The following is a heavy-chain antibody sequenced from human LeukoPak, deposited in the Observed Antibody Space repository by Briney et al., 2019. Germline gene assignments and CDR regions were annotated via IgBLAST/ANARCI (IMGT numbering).Heavy chain of an antibody. J-gene: IGHJ5*02. CDR3: ARQEIGLRSFDP. Sequence: SETLSLTCAVSGGSISSQTWWTWVRQLPGKGLEWMGEIYHGGTTNYNPSLKSRITISVDKSKNQFSLNLSSVTAADTAVYYCARQEIGLRSFDPWGQGTLVTVSS. V-gene: IGHV4-4*02. CDR2: IYHGGTT. D-gene: IGHD3/OR15-3a*01. CDR1: GGSISSQTW.